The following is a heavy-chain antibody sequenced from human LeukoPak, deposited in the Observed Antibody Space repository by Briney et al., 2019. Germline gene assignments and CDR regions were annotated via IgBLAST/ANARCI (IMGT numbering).Heavy chain of an antibody. J-gene: IGHJ4*02. Sequence: SQTLSLTCTVSGGSISSGGYYWSWIRQHPGKGLEWIGYIYYSGSTYYNPSLKSRVTISVDTSKNQFSLKLSSVTAADTAVYYCARHTPFWSGYSYYFDYWGQGTLVTVSS. CDR1: GGSISSGGYY. V-gene: IGHV4-31*03. CDR2: IYYSGST. CDR3: ARHTPFWSGYSYYFDY. D-gene: IGHD3-3*01.